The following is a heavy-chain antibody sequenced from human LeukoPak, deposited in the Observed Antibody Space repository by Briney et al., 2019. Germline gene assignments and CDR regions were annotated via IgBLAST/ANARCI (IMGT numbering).Heavy chain of an antibody. CDR3: AKRGVVIRVFLVGFHKEAYYFDS. D-gene: IGHD3-10*01. CDR1: GITLSNHG. J-gene: IGHJ4*02. Sequence: GGSLRLSCAVSGITLSNHGMSWVRQAPGKGLEWVAGISGSGGGTNYADSVKGRFTISRDNPKNTLFLQMNSLRVEDTAVYFCAKRGVVIRVFLVGFHKEAYYFDSWGQGALVTVSS. CDR2: ISGSGGGT. V-gene: IGHV3-23*01.